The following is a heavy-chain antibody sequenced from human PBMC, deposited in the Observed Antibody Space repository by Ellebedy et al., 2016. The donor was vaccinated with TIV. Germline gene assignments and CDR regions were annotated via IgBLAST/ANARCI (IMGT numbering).Heavy chain of an antibody. D-gene: IGHD6-13*01. V-gene: IGHV3-11*06. CDR2: ISGSSTYT. CDR3: ARRGSGSTFY. CDR1: GFTFSDYY. J-gene: IGHJ4*02. Sequence: GESLKISXAASGFTFSDYYMSWIRQAPGKGLEWLSYISGSSTYTNYADSVKGRFTISRDNAKNSLYLQMNSLRAEDTAVYYCARRGSGSTFYWGQGTLVTVSS.